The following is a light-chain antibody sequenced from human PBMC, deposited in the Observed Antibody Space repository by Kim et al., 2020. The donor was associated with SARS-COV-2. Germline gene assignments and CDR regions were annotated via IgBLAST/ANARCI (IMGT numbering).Light chain of an antibody. CDR3: QQHGSYPLT. V-gene: IGKV1-9*01. J-gene: IGKJ4*01. CDR1: QGISSY. Sequence: IQLTQSPSSLSASVGDRVTITCRASQGISSYLAWYQQKPGKAPKLLMYVASTLQSGVPSRFSGSGSGTDFTLTISSLQPEDLATYYCQQHGSYPLTFGGGTKVEIK. CDR2: VAS.